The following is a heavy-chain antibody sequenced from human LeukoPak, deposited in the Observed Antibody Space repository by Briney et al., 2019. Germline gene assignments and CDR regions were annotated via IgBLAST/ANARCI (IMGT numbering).Heavy chain of an antibody. CDR1: GGSISSYS. V-gene: IGHV4-59*08. D-gene: IGHD6-13*01. Sequence: SETLSLTCTVSGGSISSYSWSWIRQPPGKGLEWIGYIYYSGSTYYNPSLKSRVTISVDRSKNQFSLKLSSVTAADTAVYYCARHAVSSWSSLYHYYYGMDVWSQGTTVTVSS. J-gene: IGHJ6*02. CDR2: IYYSGST. CDR3: ARHAVSSWSSLYHYYYGMDV.